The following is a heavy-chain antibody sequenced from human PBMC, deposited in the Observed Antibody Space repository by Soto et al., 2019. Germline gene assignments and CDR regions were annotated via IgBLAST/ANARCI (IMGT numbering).Heavy chain of an antibody. CDR1: GFTFSAYS. CDR3: ARDNGMAGSFAP. V-gene: IGHV3-48*02. CDR2: ITGSSATI. D-gene: IGHD2-8*01. J-gene: IGHJ5*02. Sequence: EMQLVESGGGLVQPGESLRLSCAASGFTFSAYSMNWVRQAPGKGLEWISYITGSSATIYYADSVKGRFTISRDNAKNSLYLQMNSLRDEDTAIYFCARDNGMAGSFAPWGQGTLVTVSS.